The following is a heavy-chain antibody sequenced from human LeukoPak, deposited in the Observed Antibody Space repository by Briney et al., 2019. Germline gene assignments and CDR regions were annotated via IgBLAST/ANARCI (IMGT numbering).Heavy chain of an antibody. D-gene: IGHD3-10*01. V-gene: IGHV1-2*02. Sequence: ASVKVSCKASGYSFTAFYIHWVRQARGQGLEWMGWIHPRSGETNYAQKFQGRVTMTRDTSISTAYMDLSSLGSDDTAVYNCARDGEYGTGSYYRGCFDYWGQGILVTVSS. CDR3: ARDGEYGTGSYYRGCFDY. J-gene: IGHJ4*02. CDR1: GYSFTAFY. CDR2: IHPRSGET.